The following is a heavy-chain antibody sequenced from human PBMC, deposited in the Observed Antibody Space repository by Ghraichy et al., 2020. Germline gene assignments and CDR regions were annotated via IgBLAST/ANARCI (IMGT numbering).Heavy chain of an antibody. CDR2: INHSGST. V-gene: IGHV4-34*01. CDR1: GASFSGYY. D-gene: IGHD3-16*02. J-gene: IGHJ4*02. Sequence: SETLSLTCGVYGASFSGYYWTWIRQSPGKGLEWIAEINHSGSTNYNPSLESRVTISVDASKNQFSLKLSSVTAEDTAVYFCARGPLRYDSIWGSYRLGNYLDYWGQGTLVTVSS. CDR3: ARGPLRYDSIWGSYRLGNYLDY.